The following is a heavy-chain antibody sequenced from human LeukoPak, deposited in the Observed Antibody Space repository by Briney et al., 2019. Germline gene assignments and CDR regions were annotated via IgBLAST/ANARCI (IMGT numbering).Heavy chain of an antibody. CDR3: VLAPNSNWFDF. V-gene: IGHV4-59*12. D-gene: IGHD2-8*01. CDR1: GDSISGFY. CDR2: THYSGTT. J-gene: IGHJ5*01. Sequence: SETLSLTCSVSGDSISGFYWNWIRQSPEKGLEWIAVTHYSGTTNYNPSLKSRVSISIDTSRQQFFLKLSSVTAADTAVYYCVLAPNSNWFDFWGQGTRVTVSS.